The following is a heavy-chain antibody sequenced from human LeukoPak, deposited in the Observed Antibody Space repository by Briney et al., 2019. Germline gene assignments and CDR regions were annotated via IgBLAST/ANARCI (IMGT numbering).Heavy chain of an antibody. CDR1: GFTFSDYY. CDR2: IRGDGSTT. J-gene: IGHJ4*02. V-gene: IGHV3-23*01. CDR3: AAHRYSGIYPYYFDY. Sequence: GGSLRLSCAASGFTFSDYYKSWIRQAPGKGLEWVSVIRGDGSTTYYADSMKGRFTISRDNSKNTVYLQMNSLTAEDTAIYYCAAHRYSGIYPYYFDYWGQGALVTVSS. D-gene: IGHD1-26*01.